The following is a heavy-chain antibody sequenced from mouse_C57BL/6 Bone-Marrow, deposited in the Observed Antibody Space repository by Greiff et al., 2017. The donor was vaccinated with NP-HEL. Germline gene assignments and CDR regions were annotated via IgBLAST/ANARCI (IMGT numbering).Heavy chain of an antibody. CDR3: ARDPYPFDY. D-gene: IGHD6-5*01. V-gene: IGHV5-4*01. CDR2: ISDGGSYT. CDR1: GFTFSSYA. Sequence: EVHLVESGGGLVKPGGSLKLSCAASGFTFSSYAMSWVRQTPEKRLEWVATISDGGSYTYYPDNVKGRFTISRDNAKNNLYLQMSHLKSEDTAMYYCARDPYPFDYWGQGTTLTVSS. J-gene: IGHJ2*01.